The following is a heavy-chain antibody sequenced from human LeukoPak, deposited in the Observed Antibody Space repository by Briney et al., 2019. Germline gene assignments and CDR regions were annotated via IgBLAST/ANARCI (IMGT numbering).Heavy chain of an antibody. V-gene: IGHV3-48*04. D-gene: IGHD3-22*01. Sequence: GGSLRLSCAASGFTFSSYSMNWVRQAPGKGLEWVSYISSSSSTIYYADSVKGRFTISRDNAKNTLYLQMNSLRAEDTAVYYCARDPSTMIVYYGMDVWGQGTTVTVSS. J-gene: IGHJ6*02. CDR2: ISSSSSTI. CDR1: GFTFSSYS. CDR3: ARDPSTMIVYYGMDV.